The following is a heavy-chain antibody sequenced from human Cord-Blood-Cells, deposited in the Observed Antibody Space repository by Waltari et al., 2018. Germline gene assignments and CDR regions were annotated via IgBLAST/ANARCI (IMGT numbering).Heavy chain of an antibody. D-gene: IGHD6-13*01. CDR1: GGSFSGYY. V-gene: IGHV4-34*01. J-gene: IGHJ1*01. CDR2: INHRGST. CDR3: ARAGYSSPAEYFQH. Sequence: QVQLQQWGAGLLKPSETLSLTCAVYGGSFSGYYWSWIRQPPGKGQEWIWEINHRGSTNYDPARKGGVTISVDTAKNQFSLKLSSVAAAAPAVCYCARAGYSSPAEYFQHWGQGTLVTVSS.